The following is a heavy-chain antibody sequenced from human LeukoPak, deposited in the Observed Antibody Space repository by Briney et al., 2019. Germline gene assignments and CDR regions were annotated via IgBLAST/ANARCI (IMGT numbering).Heavy chain of an antibody. CDR2: INPNSGGT. V-gene: IGHV1-2*06. J-gene: IGHJ4*02. D-gene: IGHD1-26*01. CDR1: GYTFTGYY. CDR3: ARDRSVGADNFDY. Sequence: ASVKVSCKASGYTFTGYYMHWVRQAPGQGLEWMGRINPNSGGTNYAQKLQGRVTMTTDTSTSTAYMELRSLRSDDTAVYYCARDRSVGADNFDYWGQGTLVTVSS.